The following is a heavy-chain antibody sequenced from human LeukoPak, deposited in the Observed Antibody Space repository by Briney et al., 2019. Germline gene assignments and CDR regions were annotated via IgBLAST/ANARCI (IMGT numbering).Heavy chain of an antibody. CDR1: GGTFSSYA. V-gene: IGHV1-69*05. Sequence: SVKVSCKASGGTFSSYAISWVRQAPGQGLEWMGGIIPIFGTANYAQKFQGRVTITTDESTSTAYMELSSLRSEDTAVYYCARGPDTMVRGVISYYFDYWGQGTLVTVSS. J-gene: IGHJ4*02. D-gene: IGHD3-10*01. CDR3: ARGPDTMVRGVISYYFDY. CDR2: IIPIFGTA.